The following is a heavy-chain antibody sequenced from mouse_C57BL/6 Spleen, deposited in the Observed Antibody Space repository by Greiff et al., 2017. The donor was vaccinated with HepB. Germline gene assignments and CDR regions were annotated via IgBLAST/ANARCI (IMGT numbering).Heavy chain of an antibody. J-gene: IGHJ2*01. Sequence: QVQLQQSGAELAKPGASVKLSCKASGYTFTSYWMHWVKQRPGQGLEWIGYINPSSGYTKYNQKFKDKATLTADKSSCTAYMQLSSLTYEDAAVYYCARGLNGSSPIDDWGQGTTLTVAS. CDR1: GYTFTSYW. CDR2: INPSSGYT. CDR3: ARGLNGSSPIDD. V-gene: IGHV1-7*01. D-gene: IGHD1-1*01.